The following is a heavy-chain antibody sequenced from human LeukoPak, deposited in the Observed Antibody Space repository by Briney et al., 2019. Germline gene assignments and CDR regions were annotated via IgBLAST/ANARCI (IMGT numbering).Heavy chain of an antibody. CDR2: ISGSGGST. CDR1: GFTFSSYG. Sequence: GGSLRLSCAASGFTFSSYGMHWARQAPGKGLEWVTAISGSGGSTYYADSVKGRFTISRDNSKNTLYLQMNSLRAEDTAVYYCAKDAFVVVVIAPRGFDYWGQGTLVTVSS. CDR3: AKDAFVVVVIAPRGFDY. V-gene: IGHV3-23*01. J-gene: IGHJ4*02. D-gene: IGHD2-21*01.